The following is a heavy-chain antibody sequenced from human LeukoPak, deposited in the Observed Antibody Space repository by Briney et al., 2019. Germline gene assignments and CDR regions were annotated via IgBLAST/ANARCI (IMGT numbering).Heavy chain of an antibody. CDR2: INPNSGGT. V-gene: IGHV1-2*04. D-gene: IGHD5-12*01. Sequence: ASVKVSCKASGYTFTGYYMHWVRQAPGQGLEWMGWINPNSGGTNYAQKFQGWVTMTRDTSISTAYMELSGLRSDDTAVYCCARGPGIVATIRYFDYWGQGTLVTVSS. CDR3: ARGPGIVATIRYFDY. CDR1: GYTFTGYY. J-gene: IGHJ4*02.